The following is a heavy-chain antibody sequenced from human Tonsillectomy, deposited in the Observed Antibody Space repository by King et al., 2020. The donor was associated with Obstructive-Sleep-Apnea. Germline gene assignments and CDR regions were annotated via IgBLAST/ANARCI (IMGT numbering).Heavy chain of an antibody. CDR2: IYNRGGT. Sequence: QLQESGPGLVKPSETLSLTCTVSGGSISTYYWSWIRQPPGKGLEGIGYIYNRGGTNYNPSLKSRGTISVDTSKNHFSLKLSSVTAADTALYYCARESSSWGYFEYWGQGTLVTVSS. D-gene: IGHD6-13*01. J-gene: IGHJ4*02. CDR3: ARESSSWGYFEY. V-gene: IGHV4-59*01. CDR1: GGSISTYY.